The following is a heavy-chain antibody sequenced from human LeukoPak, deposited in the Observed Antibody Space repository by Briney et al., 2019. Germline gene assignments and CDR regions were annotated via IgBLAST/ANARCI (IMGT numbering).Heavy chain of an antibody. CDR2: MNPSSGNT. CDR1: GYTFSSYD. CDR3: ARAMTMGAFDY. Sequence: GASVKVSCKASGYTFSSYDVNWVRQATGQGLEWMGWMNPSSGNTGYAQKFQGRVTIIRNTSISTAYMELSSLRSEDTAVYYCARAMTMGAFDYWGQGTPVTVSS. D-gene: IGHD4/OR15-4a*01. J-gene: IGHJ4*02. V-gene: IGHV1-8*01.